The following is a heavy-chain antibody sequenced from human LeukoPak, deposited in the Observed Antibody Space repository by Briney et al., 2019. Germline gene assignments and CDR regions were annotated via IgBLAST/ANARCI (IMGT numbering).Heavy chain of an antibody. Sequence: GGSLRLSCAASGFTFSSYAMHWVRQAPGKGLEWVAVISYDGSNKYYADSVKGRFTISRDNSKNTLYLQMNSLRAEDTAVYYCAREGIAVADYWAQGTLVTVSS. V-gene: IGHV3-30-3*01. CDR3: AREGIAVADY. J-gene: IGHJ4*02. CDR2: ISYDGSNK. CDR1: GFTFSSYA. D-gene: IGHD6-19*01.